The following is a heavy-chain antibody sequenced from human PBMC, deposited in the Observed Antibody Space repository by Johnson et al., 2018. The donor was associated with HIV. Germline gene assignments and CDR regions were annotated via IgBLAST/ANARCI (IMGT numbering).Heavy chain of an antibody. D-gene: IGHD1-14*01. CDR2: ISSSGSTV. V-gene: IGHV3-11*04. CDR1: GSSFSDYY. J-gene: IGHJ3*02. CDR3: ATRDPTHRPGVFDI. Sequence: QVQLVESGGGLVKPGGSLRLSCAASGSSFSDYYMSWIRQAPGKGPEWVSYISSSGSTVYYADAVKGRFTIYRDNAKNSLYLQMNSLRAEDTAVYYCATRDPTHRPGVFDIWGQGTMVTVSS.